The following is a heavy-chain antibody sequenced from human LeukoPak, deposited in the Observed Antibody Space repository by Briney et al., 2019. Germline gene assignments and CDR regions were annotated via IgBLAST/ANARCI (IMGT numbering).Heavy chain of an antibody. CDR1: GYSISSGYY. Sequence: PSETLSLTCAVSGYSISSGYYWGWIRQPPGKGLEWIGSIYHSGSTYYNPSLKSRVTISVGTSKNQFSLKLSSVTAADTAVYYCARLLFGVVDYWGQGTLVTVSS. CDR2: IYHSGST. J-gene: IGHJ4*02. D-gene: IGHD3-3*01. V-gene: IGHV4-38-2*01. CDR3: ARLLFGVVDY.